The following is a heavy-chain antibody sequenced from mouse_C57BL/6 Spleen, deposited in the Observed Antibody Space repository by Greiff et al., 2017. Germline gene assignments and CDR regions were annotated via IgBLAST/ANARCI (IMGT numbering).Heavy chain of an antibody. CDR2: ISYGGSN. Sequence: EVQRVESGPGLVKPSQSLSLTCSVTGYSITSGYYWNWIRQFPGNKLEWMGYISYGGSNNYNPSLKNRISITRDTSKNQFFLKLNSVTTEDTATYYCARDRDYDGYYFDYWGQGTTLTVSS. J-gene: IGHJ2*01. V-gene: IGHV3-6*01. CDR1: GYSITSGYY. D-gene: IGHD2-4*01. CDR3: ARDRDYDGYYFDY.